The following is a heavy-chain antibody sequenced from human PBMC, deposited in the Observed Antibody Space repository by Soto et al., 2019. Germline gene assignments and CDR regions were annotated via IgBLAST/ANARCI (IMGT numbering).Heavy chain of an antibody. D-gene: IGHD4-17*01. J-gene: IGHJ4*02. CDR3: ARRYGCSFDY. CDR1: GGSISSYY. V-gene: IGHV4-59*01. CDR2: IYYSGST. Sequence: QVQLQESGPGLVKPSETLSLTCTVSGGSISSYYWSWIRQPPGKGLEWIGDIYYSGSTNYNPSLKSRVTLSVHTSKNQFSLKLSSVTAADTAEYYCARRYGCSFDYWGQGTLVTVSS.